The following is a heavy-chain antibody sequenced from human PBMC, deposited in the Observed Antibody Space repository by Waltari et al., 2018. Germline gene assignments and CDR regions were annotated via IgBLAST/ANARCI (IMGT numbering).Heavy chain of an antibody. V-gene: IGHV3-23*03. J-gene: IGHJ6*02. D-gene: IGHD2-15*01. CDR1: GFTFSSYA. Sequence: EVQLLESGGGLVQPGGSLRLSCAASGFTFSSYAMSWVRQAPGKGLEWVSVIYSGGSTYYADSVKGRFTISRENSKNTLYLQMNSLRSEDTAVYYCARDKGTLGYRSPRYGMDVWGQGTTVTVSS. CDR3: ARDKGTLGYRSPRYGMDV. CDR2: IYSGGST.